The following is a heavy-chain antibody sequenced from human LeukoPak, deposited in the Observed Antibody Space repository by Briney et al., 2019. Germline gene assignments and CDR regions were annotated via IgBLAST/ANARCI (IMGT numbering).Heavy chain of an antibody. D-gene: IGHD1-26*01. CDR3: ARHGSYYPFNWFDP. CDR1: GESFSGYY. CDR2: INHSGST. J-gene: IGHJ5*02. Sequence: SETLSLTCAVYGESFSGYYWSWIRQPPGKGLEWIGEINHSGSTNYNPSLKSRVTISVDTSKNQFSLKLSSVTAADTAVYYCARHGSYYPFNWFDPWGQGTLVTVSS. V-gene: IGHV4-34*01.